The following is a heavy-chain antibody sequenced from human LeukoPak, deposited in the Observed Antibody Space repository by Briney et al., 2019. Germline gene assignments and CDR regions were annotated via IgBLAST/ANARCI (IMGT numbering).Heavy chain of an antibody. J-gene: IGHJ5*02. CDR3: VRSSSGWYLNP. CDR1: GLTFSSYN. D-gene: IGHD6-19*01. Sequence: GGSLRLPCAASGLTFSSYNMNWVRKAPGKALEWFSSISSGSDYIYYTDSVRGRFTISRDNAKNSLYLQMNNLRAEDTAVYYCVRSSSGWYLNPWGQGTLVTVSS. CDR2: ISSGSDYI. V-gene: IGHV3-21*01.